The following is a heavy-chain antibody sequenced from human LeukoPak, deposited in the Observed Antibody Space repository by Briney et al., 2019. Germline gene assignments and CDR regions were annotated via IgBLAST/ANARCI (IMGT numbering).Heavy chain of an antibody. V-gene: IGHV4-4*07. D-gene: IGHD5-18*01. CDR3: AAGSQSTALIK. CDR1: GGSSSSYY. J-gene: IGHJ4*02. Sequence: SETLSLTCTVSGGSSSSYYWSWIRQPAGKGLEWIGRMYTSGETNYNPTLKSRITISLDTSKNQFPLRLSSVTAADTAVYYCAAGSQSTALIKWGQGTLVTVSS. CDR2: MYTSGET.